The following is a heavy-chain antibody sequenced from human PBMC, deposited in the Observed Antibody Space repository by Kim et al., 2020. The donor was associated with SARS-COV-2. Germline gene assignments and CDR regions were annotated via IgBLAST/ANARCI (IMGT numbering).Heavy chain of an antibody. J-gene: IGHJ5*02. CDR2: VDHSGTT. V-gene: IGHV4-4*02. D-gene: IGHD2-15*01. CDR3: ARGVCSAWTLRAWFDP. CDR1: GASISSSSC. Sequence: SETLSLTCVVSGASISSSSCWSWVRQPPGKGLEWIGEVDHSGTTSYNVSLKNRVSILVDKSKNQFSLRLTSVSAADTAVYYCARGVCSAWTLRAWFDPWG.